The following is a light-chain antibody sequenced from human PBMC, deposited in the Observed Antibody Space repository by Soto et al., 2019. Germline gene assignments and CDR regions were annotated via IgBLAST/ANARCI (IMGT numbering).Light chain of an antibody. CDR1: QSVSSY. CDR2: DAS. V-gene: IGKV3-11*01. J-gene: IGKJ5*01. CDR3: QQRSNCPPNT. Sequence: EIVLTQSPATLSLSPGERATLSCRASQSVSSYLAWYQQKPGQAPRLLIYDASNRATGIPARFSGSGSVTDFTLTISSLEPEAFAVYYCQQRSNCPPNTFGQGTRLEIK.